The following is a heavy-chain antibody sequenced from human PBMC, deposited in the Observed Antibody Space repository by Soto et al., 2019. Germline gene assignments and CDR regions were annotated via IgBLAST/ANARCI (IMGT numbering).Heavy chain of an antibody. Sequence: GGSLRLSCAASGFTFSSYGMHWVRQAPGKGLEWVAVIWYDGSNKYYADSVKGRFTISRDNSKNTLYLQMNSRRAEDTAVYYCARDIPTVFGTAAGTDYWGQGTLVTVSS. V-gene: IGHV3-33*01. CDR3: ARDIPTVFGTAAGTDY. J-gene: IGHJ4*02. CDR1: GFTFSSYG. CDR2: IWYDGSNK. D-gene: IGHD6-13*01.